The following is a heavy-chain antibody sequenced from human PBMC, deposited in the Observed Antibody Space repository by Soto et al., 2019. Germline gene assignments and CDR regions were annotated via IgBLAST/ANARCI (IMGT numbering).Heavy chain of an antibody. V-gene: IGHV1-2*02. D-gene: IGHD6-13*01. CDR1: GYTLSDYY. J-gene: IGHJ4*02. CDR2: INANSGGT. CDR3: ASGGSSNWPDF. Sequence: QVQLVQSGAEVKKPGASVKVSCKASGYTLSDYYMHWVRQAPGQGLEWMGWINANSGGTNYPQKFQGRVTMTRDTSISTAYMELSSLRSDDTAVYSCASGGSSNWPDFWGQGTLVTVSS.